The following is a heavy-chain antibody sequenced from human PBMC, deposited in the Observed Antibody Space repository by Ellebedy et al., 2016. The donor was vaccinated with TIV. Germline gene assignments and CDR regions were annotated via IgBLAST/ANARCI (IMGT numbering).Heavy chain of an antibody. J-gene: IGHJ3*02. CDR3: ATDGSYGDYRSPTHAFEM. D-gene: IGHD4-17*01. Sequence: GGSLRLSCAASGFSFINYWMTWVRQAPGKGLEWVANMRQDGGDKYYVDSVKGRFTVSRDNAQNSLFLQMNSLRAEDTAVYYCATDGSYGDYRSPTHAFEMWGQGTLVTVSS. CDR1: GFSFINYW. V-gene: IGHV3-7*01. CDR2: MRQDGGDK.